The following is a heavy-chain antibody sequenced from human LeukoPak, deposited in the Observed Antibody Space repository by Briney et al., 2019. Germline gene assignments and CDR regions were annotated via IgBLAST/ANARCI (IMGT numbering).Heavy chain of an antibody. CDR1: GVSISTSEW. J-gene: IGHJ4*02. Sequence: SETLSLTCAFSGVSISTSEWWIWVSQTPGQGLEWIGEIHRDGRTRYNPSLTSRVTMSMDYSKNQFSLNVRFVTAADTAIYYCGKTDIYFNPIDYWGPGSLVTVSS. D-gene: IGHD3-9*01. CDR2: IHRDGRT. CDR3: GKTDIYFNPIDY. V-gene: IGHV4-4*02.